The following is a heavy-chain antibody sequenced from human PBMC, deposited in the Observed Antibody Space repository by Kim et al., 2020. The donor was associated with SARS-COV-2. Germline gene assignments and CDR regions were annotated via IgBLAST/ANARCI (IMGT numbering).Heavy chain of an antibody. D-gene: IGHD3-9*01. Sequence: GGSLRLSCAASGFTFSSYEMNWVRQAPGKGLEWVSYISSSGSTIYYANSVKGRFTISSNNAKNSLYLQMNSLRAEDTAVYYCARAKFDWLLYSYGMDVWGQGTTVPVPS. CDR3: ARAKFDWLLYSYGMDV. J-gene: IGHJ6*02. V-gene: IGHV3-48*03. CDR1: GFTFSSYE. CDR2: ISSSGSTI.